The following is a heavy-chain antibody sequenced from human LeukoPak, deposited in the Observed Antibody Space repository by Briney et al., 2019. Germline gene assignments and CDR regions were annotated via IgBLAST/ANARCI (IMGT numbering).Heavy chain of an antibody. Sequence: GGSLRLSCAASGFIFSSYGMHWVRQAPGKGLEWVAGIRDDGSNKYYADSVKGRFTISRDNSKNTLYLQMNSLRAEDTAVYYCARWSGYSGYDLGGPFDYWGQGTLVTVSS. D-gene: IGHD5-12*01. CDR1: GFIFSSYG. J-gene: IGHJ4*02. V-gene: IGHV3-33*01. CDR3: ARWSGYSGYDLGGPFDY. CDR2: IRDDGSNK.